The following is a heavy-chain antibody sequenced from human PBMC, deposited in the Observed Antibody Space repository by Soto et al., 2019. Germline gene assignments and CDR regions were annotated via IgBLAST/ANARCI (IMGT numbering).Heavy chain of an antibody. V-gene: IGHV4-61*01. J-gene: IGHJ6*02. CDR2: IYYSGST. CDR1: GGSVSSGSYY. Sequence: LSLTCTVSGGSVSSGSYYWSWIRQPPGKGLEWIGYIYYSGSTNYNPSLKSRVTISVDTSKNQFSLKLSSVTAADTAVYYCAKNRGWGYYYGMDVWGQGTTVTVSS. D-gene: IGHD6-19*01. CDR3: AKNRGWGYYYGMDV.